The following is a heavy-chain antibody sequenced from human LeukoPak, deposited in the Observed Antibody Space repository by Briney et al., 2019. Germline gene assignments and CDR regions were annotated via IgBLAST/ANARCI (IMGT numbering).Heavy chain of an antibody. V-gene: IGHV3-23*01. CDR2: ISGSGGST. CDR3: AKSSRDDYVWGSYRPGDFDY. J-gene: IGHJ4*02. CDR1: GFTFSSYA. Sequence: PGGSLGLSCAASGFTFSSYAMSWVRQAPGKGLEWVSAISGSGGSTYYADSVKGRFTISRDNSKNTLYLQMNSLRAEDTAVYYCAKSSRDDYVWGSYRPGDFDYWGQGTLVTVSS. D-gene: IGHD3-16*02.